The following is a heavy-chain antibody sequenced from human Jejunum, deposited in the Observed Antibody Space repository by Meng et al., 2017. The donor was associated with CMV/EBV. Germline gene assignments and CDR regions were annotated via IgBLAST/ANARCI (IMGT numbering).Heavy chain of an antibody. J-gene: IGHJ5*02. CDR3: ARGVGSVDPRFDP. D-gene: IGHD1-26*01. V-gene: IGHV1-2*02. CDR2: INTNNGGT. CDR1: AYTFTYYY. Sequence: SAYTFTYYYIHWVRQAPGQGPGWMGWINTNNGGTNYVQEFQGRVTITRDTSISTAYMDLNRLTSDDTAVYYCARGVGSVDPRFDPWGQGTPVTVSS.